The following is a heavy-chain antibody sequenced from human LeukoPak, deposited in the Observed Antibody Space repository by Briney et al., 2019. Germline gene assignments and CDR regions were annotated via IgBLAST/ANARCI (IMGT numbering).Heavy chain of an antibody. J-gene: IGHJ4*02. CDR1: GYSISSGYY. CDR3: ARGVAPSIAAAGTILSFDY. D-gene: IGHD6-13*01. Sequence: SETLSLTCTVSGYSISSGYYWGWIRQPPGKGLEWIGSIYHSGSTYYNPSLKSRVTISVDTSKNQFSLKLSSVTAADTAVYYCARGVAPSIAAAGTILSFDYWGQGTLVTVSS. V-gene: IGHV4-38-2*02. CDR2: IYHSGST.